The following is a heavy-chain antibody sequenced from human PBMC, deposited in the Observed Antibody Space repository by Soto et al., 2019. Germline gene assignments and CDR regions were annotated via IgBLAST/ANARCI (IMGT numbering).Heavy chain of an antibody. D-gene: IGHD2-8*01. J-gene: IGHJ6*02. CDR3: ARGHSTXCSNGVCSFLYNHEMDV. V-gene: IGHV1-45*02. CDR2: ITPFNGNT. CDR1: GYTFTYRY. Sequence: GASVKVSCKASGYTFTYRYLHWVRQAPGQALEWMGWITPFNGNTNYAQKFQGWVTMTRDRSISTVYMELTRLRSDDTAVYFCARGHSTXCSNGVCSFLYNHEMDVWGQGTTVTVSS.